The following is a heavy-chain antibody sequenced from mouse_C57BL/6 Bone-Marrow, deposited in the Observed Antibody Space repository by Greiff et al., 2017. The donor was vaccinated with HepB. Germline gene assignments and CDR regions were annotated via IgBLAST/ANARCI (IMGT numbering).Heavy chain of an antibody. Sequence: EVKVVESGGGLVQPGGSLSLSCAASGFTFTDYYMSWVRQPPGKALEWLGFIRNKANGYTTEYSASVKGRFTISRDNSQSILYLQMNALRAEDSATYYCARSLSAPYFDYWGQGTTLTVSS. V-gene: IGHV7-3*01. J-gene: IGHJ2*01. CDR3: ARSLSAPYFDY. CDR2: IRNKANGYTT. CDR1: GFTFTDYY. D-gene: IGHD1-1*01.